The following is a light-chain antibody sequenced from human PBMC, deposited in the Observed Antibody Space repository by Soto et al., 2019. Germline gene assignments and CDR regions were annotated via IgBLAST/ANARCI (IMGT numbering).Light chain of an antibody. V-gene: IGLV1-47*01. CDR1: SSNIGSNF. CDR2: KDN. CDR3: AAWDDSLSGLYV. Sequence: QSGLAHTPSASCTPGHRVTISCSGSSSNIGSNFVYWYQKLPGTAPKLLMYKDNHRPSGVTDRFSGSKSGTSDSLAISGLRSEDEADYYCAAWDDSLSGLYVCGTGTKVTV. J-gene: IGLJ1*01.